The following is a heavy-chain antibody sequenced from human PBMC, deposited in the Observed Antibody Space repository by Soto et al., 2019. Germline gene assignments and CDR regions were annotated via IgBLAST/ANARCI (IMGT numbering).Heavy chain of an antibody. CDR2: MNPDSENT. Sequence: QVHLVQSGAEVKQPGASVRVSCKASGYTFTNYDITWVRQATGQGLEWMGWMNPDSENTGSPQKFQGRVTMTVNTSINTAYMELTSLRSEDTAVYYCTRAQFEFGSYFGLYGWVQGTTVTVSS. V-gene: IGHV1-8*01. CDR1: GYTFTNYD. J-gene: IGHJ6*01. CDR3: TRAQFEFGSYFGLYG. D-gene: IGHD3-10*01.